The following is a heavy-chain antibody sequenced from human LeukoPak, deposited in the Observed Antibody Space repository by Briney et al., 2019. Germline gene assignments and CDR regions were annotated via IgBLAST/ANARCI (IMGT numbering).Heavy chain of an antibody. J-gene: IGHJ4*02. CDR1: GFTFSSYA. V-gene: IGHV3-23*01. D-gene: IGHD1-26*01. CDR2: ISGSGGST. CDR3: AKDREGGATNIYYFDY. Sequence: GGSLRLSCAASGFTFSSYAMSWVRQAPGKGLEWVSAISGSGGSTYYADSVKGRFTISRDNSKNTLYLQMNRLRAEDTAVYYCAKDREGGATNIYYFDYWGQGTLVTVSS.